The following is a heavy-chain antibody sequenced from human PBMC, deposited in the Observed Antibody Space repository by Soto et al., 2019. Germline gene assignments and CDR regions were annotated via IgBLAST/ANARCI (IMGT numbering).Heavy chain of an antibody. J-gene: IGHJ5*02. CDR2: INTGNGNT. V-gene: IGHV1-3*04. D-gene: IGHD2-21*01. CDR3: ARNVDWFDP. Sequence: ASVKVSCKASGYTFTRYAMHWVRQAPGQGLEWMGWINTGNGNTHYSQKFQGRVTFTRDASATTAYMELSSLTSEDTAVYYCARNVDWFDPWGQGTLVTVPQ. CDR1: GYTFTRYA.